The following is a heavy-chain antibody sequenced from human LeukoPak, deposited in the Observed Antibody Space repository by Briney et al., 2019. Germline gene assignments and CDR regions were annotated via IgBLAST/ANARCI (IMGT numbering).Heavy chain of an antibody. V-gene: IGHV1-69*13. CDR3: ARGAWSAMVTFVWEPFDY. CDR1: GGTFSSYA. Sequence: ASVKVSCKASGGTFSSYAISWVRQAPGQGLEWMGGIIPIFRTANYAQKFQGRVTITADESTRTGHMELSSLRSEDTAVYYCARGAWSAMVTFVWEPFDYWGQGTLVTVSS. CDR2: IIPIFRTA. J-gene: IGHJ4*02. D-gene: IGHD5-18*01.